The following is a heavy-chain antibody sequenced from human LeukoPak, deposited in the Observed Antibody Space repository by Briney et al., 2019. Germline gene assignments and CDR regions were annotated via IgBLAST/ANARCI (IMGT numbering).Heavy chain of an antibody. CDR2: IKQDGSEK. Sequence: PGRSLRLSCAASGFTFSSYWMSWVRRAPGKGLEWLANIKQDGSEKYYVDSVKGRFTISRDNAKNSLYLQMNSLRAEDTAVYYCAREGGLENKYYYYYYMDVWGKGTTVTVSS. J-gene: IGHJ6*03. CDR1: GFTFSSYW. D-gene: IGHD2/OR15-2a*01. CDR3: AREGGLENKYYYYYYMDV. V-gene: IGHV3-7*01.